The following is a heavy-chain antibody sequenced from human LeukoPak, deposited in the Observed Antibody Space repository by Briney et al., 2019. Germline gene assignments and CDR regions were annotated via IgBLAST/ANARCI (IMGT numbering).Heavy chain of an antibody. CDR1: GFTFSPYA. CDR3: ARDLAAMVSYNWLDP. J-gene: IGHJ5*02. V-gene: IGHV3-30-3*01. CDR2: ISYDGSNK. Sequence: TGRSLRLSCTASGFTFSPYAMHWVRQASGKGLEWVAIISYDGSNKYYADSVKGRFTISRDNSKNTLYLQMNSLRAEDTAVYYCARDLAAMVSYNWLDPWGQGTLVTVSS. D-gene: IGHD5-18*01.